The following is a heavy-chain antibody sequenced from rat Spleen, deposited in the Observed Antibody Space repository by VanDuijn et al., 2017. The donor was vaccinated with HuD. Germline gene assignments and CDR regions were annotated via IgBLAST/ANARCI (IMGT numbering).Heavy chain of an antibody. D-gene: IGHD1-12*03. Sequence: EVQLVESGGGLVQPGGSLRLSCAASGFTFSNYGMHWIRQAPTKGLEWVASISPSGAITNYRNSVKGRFTISRDNAKSTLYLQMDSLRSEDTATYYCARQGYLRDWYFDLWGPGTMVTVSS. CDR1: GFTFSNYG. CDR2: ISPSGAIT. CDR3: ARQGYLRDWYFDL. V-gene: IGHV5-19*01. J-gene: IGHJ1*01.